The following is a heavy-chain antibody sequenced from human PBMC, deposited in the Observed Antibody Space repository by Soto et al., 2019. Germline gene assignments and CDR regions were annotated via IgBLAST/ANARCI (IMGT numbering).Heavy chain of an antibody. Sequence: ASVKVSCKASGYTFTGYYMHWVRQAPGQGLEWMGWINPNSGGTNYAQKFQGWVTMTRDTSISTAYMELSRLRSDDTAVYYCARDSCPNVSSGCWFDPWGQGTLVTVSS. CDR3: ARDSCPNVSSGCWFDP. CDR1: GYTFTGYY. D-gene: IGHD3-22*01. V-gene: IGHV1-2*04. J-gene: IGHJ5*02. CDR2: INPNSGGT.